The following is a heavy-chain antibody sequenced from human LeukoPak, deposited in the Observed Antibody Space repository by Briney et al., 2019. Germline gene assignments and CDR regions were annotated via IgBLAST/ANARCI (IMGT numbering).Heavy chain of an antibody. Sequence: GASVKVSCKASGYTFTGYYMHWVRQAPGQGLEWMGWINPNSGGTNYAQKFQGRVTMTRDTSISTACMELSRLRSDDTAVYYCARDLCPGGGSCYVDWFDPWGQGTLVTVSS. CDR2: INPNSGGT. V-gene: IGHV1-2*02. CDR3: ARDLCPGGGSCYVDWFDP. J-gene: IGHJ5*02. CDR1: GYTFTGYY. D-gene: IGHD2-15*01.